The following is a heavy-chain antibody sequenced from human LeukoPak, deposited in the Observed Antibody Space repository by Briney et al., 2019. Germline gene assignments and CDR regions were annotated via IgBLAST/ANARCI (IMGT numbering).Heavy chain of an antibody. CDR3: ARGYGSTDY. CDR1: GFTFSSHS. V-gene: IGHV3-48*01. J-gene: IGHJ4*02. Sequence: GGSLRLSCAASGFTFSSHSMNWVRQGPGKGLEWVSYISSSGSTIYYADSVKGRFTVSRDNVKKSLYLQMNSLRAEDTAVYYCARGYGSTDYWGQGTLVTVSS. CDR2: ISSSGSTI. D-gene: IGHD1-26*01.